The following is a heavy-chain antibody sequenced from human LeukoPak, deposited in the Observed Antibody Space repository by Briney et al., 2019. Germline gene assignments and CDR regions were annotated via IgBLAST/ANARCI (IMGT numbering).Heavy chain of an antibody. CDR3: ARGWELLNDAFDI. CDR2: MYYSGST. J-gene: IGHJ3*02. Sequence: SETLSLTCTVSGGSISSSSYYWGWIRQPPGKGLEWIGSMYYSGSTYYNPSLKSRVTISVDTSKNQFSLKLSSGTAADTAVYYCARGWELLNDAFDIWGQGTMVTVSS. V-gene: IGHV4-39*01. CDR1: GGSISSSSYY. D-gene: IGHD1-26*01.